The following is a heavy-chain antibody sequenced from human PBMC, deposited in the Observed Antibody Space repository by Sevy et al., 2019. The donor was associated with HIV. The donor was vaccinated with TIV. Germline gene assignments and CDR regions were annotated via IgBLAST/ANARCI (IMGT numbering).Heavy chain of an antibody. J-gene: IGHJ4*02. Sequence: GGSLRLSCAASGFTFDDYAMHWVRRAPGKGLGWVSGISWNSGSIGYADSVKGRFTISRDNAKNSLYLQMNSLRAEDTALYYCEKGIKRGGRVVIIGGGIDYWGQGTLVTVSS. CDR1: GFTFDDYA. CDR2: ISWNSGSI. V-gene: IGHV3-9*01. CDR3: EKGIKRGGRVVIIGGGIDY. D-gene: IGHD3-3*01.